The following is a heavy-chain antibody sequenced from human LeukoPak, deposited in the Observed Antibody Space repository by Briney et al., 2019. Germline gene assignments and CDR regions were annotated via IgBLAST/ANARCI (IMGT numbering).Heavy chain of an antibody. Sequence: GASVKVSCKASGGTLSSYAISWVRQAPGQGLEWMGRIIPILGIANYAQKFQGRVTITADKSTSTAYMELSSLRSEDTAVYYCARVVYNYRRGSYYFDYWGQGTLVTVSS. V-gene: IGHV1-69*04. D-gene: IGHD3-16*02. J-gene: IGHJ4*02. CDR3: ARVVYNYRRGSYYFDY. CDR1: GGTLSSYA. CDR2: IIPILGIA.